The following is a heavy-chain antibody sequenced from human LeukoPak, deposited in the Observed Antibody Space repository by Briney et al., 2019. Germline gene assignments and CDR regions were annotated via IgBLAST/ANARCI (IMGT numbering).Heavy chain of an antibody. CDR2: IYISGST. CDR1: GASINSHY. Sequence: SETLSLTCTVSGASINSHYWSWIRQPAGKGPEWIGRIYISGSTNYNSSLQSRVTMSVDTSKNQFSLKLTSVTAADTAVYYCARALNPLPGTYYFDYWGQGTLVTVSS. D-gene: IGHD2-15*01. V-gene: IGHV4-4*07. CDR3: ARALNPLPGTYYFDY. J-gene: IGHJ4*02.